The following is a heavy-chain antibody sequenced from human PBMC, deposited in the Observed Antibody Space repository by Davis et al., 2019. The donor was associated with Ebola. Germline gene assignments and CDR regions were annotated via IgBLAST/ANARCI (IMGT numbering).Heavy chain of an antibody. V-gene: IGHV3-74*03. CDR2: VTTDGKKT. CDR3: ARSMRLSLDYFDF. Sequence: PGGSLRLPCAASGFSFSSYWLHWVRQAPGKGLEWVSRVTTDGKKTTYADSVKCRFTVSRDNAQNTLFLQLTSLRPEDSGVYYCARSMRLSLDYFDFWGQGTLVYVS. CDR1: GFSFSSYW. J-gene: IGHJ4*02.